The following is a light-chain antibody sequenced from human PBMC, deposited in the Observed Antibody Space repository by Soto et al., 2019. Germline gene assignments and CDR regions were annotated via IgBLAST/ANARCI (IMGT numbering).Light chain of an antibody. V-gene: IGKV1-33*01. CDR3: QQYDNRPRT. J-gene: IGKJ2*01. CDR1: QDISNY. CDR2: DAS. Sequence: DIQMTPSPSSLSASVGDRVTITCQASQDISNYLNWYQQKPGKAPKLLIYDASNLETGVPSRFSGSGSGTDFTFTIISLQPEDIATDYCQQYDNRPRTFGHGTKLESK.